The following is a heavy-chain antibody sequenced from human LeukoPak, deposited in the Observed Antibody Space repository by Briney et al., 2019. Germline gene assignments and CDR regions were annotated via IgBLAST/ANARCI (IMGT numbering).Heavy chain of an antibody. Sequence: GASVKVSCKASGGTFSSYGISWVRQAPGQGLEWMGRIIPIFGTANYAQKFQGRVTITADESTSTAYMELSSLRSEDTAVYYCARLDEYSSSSRYYGMDVWGQGTTVTVSS. V-gene: IGHV1-69*15. J-gene: IGHJ6*02. CDR1: GGTFSSYG. D-gene: IGHD6-6*01. CDR3: ARLDEYSSSSRYYGMDV. CDR2: IIPIFGTA.